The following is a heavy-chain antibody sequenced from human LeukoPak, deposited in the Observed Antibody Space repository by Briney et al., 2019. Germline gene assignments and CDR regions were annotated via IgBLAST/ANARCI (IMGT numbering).Heavy chain of an antibody. J-gene: IGHJ4*02. CDR3: ARVKQQRGSLLGY. CDR2: INPNSGGT. V-gene: IGHV1-2*04. CDR1: GSTFTGYY. Sequence: ASVKVSCKASGSTFTGYYMHWVRQAPGQGLERVGWINPNSGGTNYAPKFQGWVTMTRDTSITTAYMELSRLRSDGTAVYYCARVKQQRGSLLGYWGQGTLVTVSS. D-gene: IGHD6-13*01.